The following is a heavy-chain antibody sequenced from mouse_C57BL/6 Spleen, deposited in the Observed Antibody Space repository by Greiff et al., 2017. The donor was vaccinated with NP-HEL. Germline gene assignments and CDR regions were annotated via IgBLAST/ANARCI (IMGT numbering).Heavy chain of an antibody. J-gene: IGHJ1*03. CDR2: IYPGSGST. Sequence: QVQLQQPGAELVKPGASVKMSCKASGYTFTSYWITWVKQRPGQGLEWIGDIYPGSGSTNYNEKFKSKATLTVDTSSSTAYMQLSGLTSEDSAVYYCARWLLQNWYFDVWGTGTTVTVSS. D-gene: IGHD2-3*01. CDR1: GYTFTSYW. V-gene: IGHV1-55*01. CDR3: ARWLLQNWYFDV.